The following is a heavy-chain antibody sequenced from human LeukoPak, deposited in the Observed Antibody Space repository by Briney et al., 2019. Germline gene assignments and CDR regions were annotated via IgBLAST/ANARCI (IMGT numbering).Heavy chain of an antibody. D-gene: IGHD5-18*01. CDR1: GFTFSTYS. V-gene: IGHV3-21*01. J-gene: IGHJ4*02. CDR2: IGSSGGSL. Sequence: GGSLRLSCAASGFTFSTYSMNWVRQAPGKGLEWVSSIGSSGGSLFYADSLKGRFTISRDNAENSLYLQMNSLRAEDTAVYYCARGSGYKDYWGQGTLVTVSS. CDR3: ARGSGYKDY.